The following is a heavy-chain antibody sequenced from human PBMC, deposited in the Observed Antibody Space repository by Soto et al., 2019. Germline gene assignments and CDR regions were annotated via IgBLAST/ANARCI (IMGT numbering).Heavy chain of an antibody. V-gene: IGHV4-39*01. CDR1: GGSISSSSFH. CDR3: ARRERAAGTDWWFDP. J-gene: IGHJ5*02. D-gene: IGHD6-13*01. CDR2: IYYRGST. Sequence: QLQLQESGPGLVKPSETLSLTCTVSGGSISSSSFHWGWIRQPPGKGLEWIGSIYYRGSTYYSPSLKSRVTLSVDTSKNQFSLKLSSVTAADTAVYYCARRERAAGTDWWFDPWGQGTLVTVSS.